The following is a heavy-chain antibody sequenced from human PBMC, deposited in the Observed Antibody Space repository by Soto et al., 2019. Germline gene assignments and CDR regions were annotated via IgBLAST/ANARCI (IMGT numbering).Heavy chain of an antibody. Sequence: EVQLLESGGGLVQPGGSLRLSCAASGFTFSNYAMNWVRQAPGKGLDWVSAISGGGSSTYYADSVKGRFTISRDNSKNTLYLQVNSLRAEDTAVYYCAKDQGRNYYASSGYYLSVDAFDIWGQGTMVTVSS. CDR3: AKDQGRNYYASSGYYLSVDAFDI. J-gene: IGHJ3*02. D-gene: IGHD3-22*01. CDR2: ISGGGSST. V-gene: IGHV3-23*01. CDR1: GFTFSNYA.